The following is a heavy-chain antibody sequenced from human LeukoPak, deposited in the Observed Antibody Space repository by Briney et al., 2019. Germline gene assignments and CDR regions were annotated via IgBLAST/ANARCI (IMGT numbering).Heavy chain of an antibody. V-gene: IGHV3-21*01. Sequence: GGSLRLSCAASGFTFSSYSMNWVRQAPGKGLEWVSSISSSSSYIYYADSVKGRFTISRDNAKNSLYLQMNSLRAEDTAVYYCARGGELGDDFDYWGQGTLDTVSS. CDR2: ISSSSSYI. CDR3: ARGGELGDDFDY. CDR1: GFTFSSYS. J-gene: IGHJ4*02. D-gene: IGHD7-27*01.